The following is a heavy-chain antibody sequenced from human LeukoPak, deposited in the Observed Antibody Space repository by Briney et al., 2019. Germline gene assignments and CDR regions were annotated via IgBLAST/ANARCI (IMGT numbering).Heavy chain of an antibody. J-gene: IGHJ4*02. CDR2: ISSSSSYI. Sequence: GGSLRLSCAASRFTFSTYTMNWVRQAPGKGLEWVSSISSSSSYIYYADSVKGRFTISRDNAKNSLFLQMNSLRAEDTAMYYCAREYGDYANYFDFWGQGTLVTVSS. V-gene: IGHV3-21*01. CDR1: RFTFSTYT. CDR3: AREYGDYANYFDF. D-gene: IGHD4-17*01.